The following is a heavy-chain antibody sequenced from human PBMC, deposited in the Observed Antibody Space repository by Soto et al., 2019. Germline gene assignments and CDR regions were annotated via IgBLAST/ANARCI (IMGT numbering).Heavy chain of an antibody. CDR2: ISDSGNTI. Sequence: PGGSLRLSCAASGFTFSSYELNWVRQAPGKGLEWVSYISDSGNTIYYADSVKGRFTISRDNAKNSLYLQMNSLRAEDTAVYYCARSPDGYNTHFFDYWGQGTLDKVS. J-gene: IGHJ4*02. V-gene: IGHV3-48*03. CDR3: ARSPDGYNTHFFDY. D-gene: IGHD5-12*01. CDR1: GFTFSSYE.